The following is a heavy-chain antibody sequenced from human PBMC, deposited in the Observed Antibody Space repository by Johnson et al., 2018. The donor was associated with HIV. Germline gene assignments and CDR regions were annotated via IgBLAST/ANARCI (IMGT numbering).Heavy chain of an antibody. CDR3: APWTAI. Sequence: QVQLVESGGGVVQPGRSLRLSCVASGFTFSSYGMHWVRQAPGKGMEWVAVIGYDGSNKYYSDSVKGRVTISRDNSKNTLYLQMNSLRAEDTAVYYCAPWTAIWGQGTMVTVSS. CDR1: GFTFSSYG. V-gene: IGHV3-33*01. CDR2: IGYDGSNK. J-gene: IGHJ3*02. D-gene: IGHD3/OR15-3a*01.